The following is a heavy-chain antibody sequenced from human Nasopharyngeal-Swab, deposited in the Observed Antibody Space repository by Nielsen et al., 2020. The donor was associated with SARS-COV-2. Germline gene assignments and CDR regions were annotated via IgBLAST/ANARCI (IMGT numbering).Heavy chain of an antibody. J-gene: IGHJ4*02. CDR1: GFIVSSNY. D-gene: IGHD5-18*01. CDR3: ASNPQRGYSYGYPRVDY. CDR2: IYSGGST. Sequence: GESLKISCVASGFIVSSNYMSWVRQAPGKGLEWVSVIYSGGSTYYADSVKGRFTISRDNSKNTLYLQMNSLRAEDTAVYYCASNPQRGYSYGYPRVDYWGQGTLVTVSS. V-gene: IGHV3-53*01.